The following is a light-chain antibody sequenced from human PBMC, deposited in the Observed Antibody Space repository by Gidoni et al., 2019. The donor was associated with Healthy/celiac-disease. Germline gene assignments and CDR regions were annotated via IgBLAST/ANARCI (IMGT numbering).Light chain of an antibody. V-gene: IGKV4-1*01. CDR2: WAS. CDR1: QSVLYSSNNKNY. CDR3: QQYYSTLYT. Sequence: DIVMTQSLDPLAVSLGERATINCKSSQSVLYSSNNKNYLAWYQQKPGQPPKLLIYWASTRESGVPDRFSGSGSGTDFTLTISSLQAEDVAVYYCQQYYSTLYTFGPGTKVDIK. J-gene: IGKJ3*01.